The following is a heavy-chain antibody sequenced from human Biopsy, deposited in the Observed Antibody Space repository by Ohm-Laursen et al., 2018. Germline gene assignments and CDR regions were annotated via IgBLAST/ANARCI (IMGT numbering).Heavy chain of an antibody. J-gene: IGHJ6*02. Sequence: SLRLSCAAAGFTFSNYGMHWVRQAPGKGLEWVALISYGGNDEYYADSVEGRFTISRDNSKNTVLPQMNSLRAEDTALYYCAKDRWERNLHYGGGVDLWGQGTTATVSS. V-gene: IGHV3-30*18. CDR3: AKDRWERNLHYGGGVDL. D-gene: IGHD4-17*01. CDR1: GFTFSNYG. CDR2: ISYGGNDE.